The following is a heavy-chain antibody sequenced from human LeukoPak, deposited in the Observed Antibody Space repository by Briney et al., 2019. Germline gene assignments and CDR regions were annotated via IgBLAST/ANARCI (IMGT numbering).Heavy chain of an antibody. CDR1: GFTFSSYS. CDR2: ISSSSGTI. Sequence: GGSLRLSCAASGFTFSSYSMNWVRQAPGKGLEWVSYISSSSGTIYYADSVKGRFTISRDNAKNSLYLQMNSLRAEDTAVYYCARVLTMIVVALGYWGQGTLVTVSS. D-gene: IGHD3-22*01. J-gene: IGHJ4*02. V-gene: IGHV3-48*04. CDR3: ARVLTMIVVALGY.